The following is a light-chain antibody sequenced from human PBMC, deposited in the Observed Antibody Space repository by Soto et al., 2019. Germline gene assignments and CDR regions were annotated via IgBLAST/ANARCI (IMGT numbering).Light chain of an antibody. V-gene: IGKV1-39*01. Sequence: DIQMTQSPSSLSASVGDRVTITCRASQSISSYLNWYQQKPGKAPNLLIYAASSLQSGVPSRFSGSRSGTGFTLTISSLQPEDFATYYCQQSYNTPRTFGQGNKGEIK. J-gene: IGKJ1*01. CDR1: QSISSY. CDR3: QQSYNTPRT. CDR2: AAS.